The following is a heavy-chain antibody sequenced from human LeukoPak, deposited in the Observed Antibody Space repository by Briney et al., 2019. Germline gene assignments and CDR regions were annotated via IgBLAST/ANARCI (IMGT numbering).Heavy chain of an antibody. CDR1: GFTFSSWG. J-gene: IGHJ4*02. CDR2: IWYDGSNK. CDR3: AKDVTTGTLALDY. D-gene: IGHD1-1*01. V-gene: IGHV3-33*06. Sequence: GRSLRLSCAASGFTFSSWGMHWVRQAPGKGLEWVAVIWYDGSNKYYADSAKGRFTISRDNSKNTLYLQMNSLRAEDTAVYYCAKDVTTGTLALDYWGQGTLVTVSS.